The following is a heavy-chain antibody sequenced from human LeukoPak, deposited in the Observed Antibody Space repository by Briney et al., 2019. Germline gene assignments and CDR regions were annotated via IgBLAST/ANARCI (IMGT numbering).Heavy chain of an antibody. Sequence: PGGSLRLSCAASRFTFSSYAMHWVRQAPGKGLEWVAVISYDGSNKYYADSVKGRFTISRDNSKNTLYLQMNSLRAEDTAVYYCARDPIAAAGTHGYWGQGTLVTVSS. CDR1: RFTFSSYA. CDR3: ARDPIAAAGTHGY. V-gene: IGHV3-30-3*01. J-gene: IGHJ4*02. D-gene: IGHD6-13*01. CDR2: ISYDGSNK.